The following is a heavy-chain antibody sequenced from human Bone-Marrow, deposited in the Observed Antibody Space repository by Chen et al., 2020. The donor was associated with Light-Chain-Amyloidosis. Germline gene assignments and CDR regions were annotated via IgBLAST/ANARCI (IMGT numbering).Heavy chain of an antibody. V-gene: IGHV4-34*01. J-gene: IGHJ3*02. Sequence: QVQLQQWGAGLLKPSETLSLTCEVQGGSFSGYYWSWVRQSPGKGLEWIGEIHHSGSTSYNPSLKSRVTISLETSKNHFSLELTSVTAADTAVYYCARDYYDSSGYTDAFDIWGQGTMVTVSS. CDR2: IHHSGST. D-gene: IGHD3-22*01. CDR1: GGSFSGYY. CDR3: ARDYYDSSGYTDAFDI.